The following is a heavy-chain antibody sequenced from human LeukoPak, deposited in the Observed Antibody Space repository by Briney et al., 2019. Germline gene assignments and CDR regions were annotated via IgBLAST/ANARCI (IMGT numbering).Heavy chain of an antibody. CDR1: GGSISSYY. CDR3: ARDRGVIVATTNWFDP. J-gene: IGHJ5*02. CDR2: IYYSGST. Sequence: SETLSLTCTVSGGSISSYYWSWIRQPPGKGLEWIGYIYYSGSTNYNPSLKSRVTISVDTSKNQFSLKLSSVNAADTAVYYCARDRGVIVATTNWFDPWGQGTLVTVSS. D-gene: IGHD5-12*01. V-gene: IGHV4-59*01.